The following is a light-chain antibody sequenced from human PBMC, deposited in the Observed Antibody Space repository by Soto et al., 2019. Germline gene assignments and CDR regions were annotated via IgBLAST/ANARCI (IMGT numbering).Light chain of an antibody. CDR2: GAS. J-gene: IGKJ1*01. Sequence: EIVLTQSPGTLSLSPGERATLSCRASQSVSSSYFAWYQQKPSQAPRLLIYGASSRATGIPDRFSGSGSGTEFTLTISRLEPEDFAVYYCQQYGSSPRTFGQGTKVEIK. V-gene: IGKV3-20*01. CDR3: QQYGSSPRT. CDR1: QSVSSSY.